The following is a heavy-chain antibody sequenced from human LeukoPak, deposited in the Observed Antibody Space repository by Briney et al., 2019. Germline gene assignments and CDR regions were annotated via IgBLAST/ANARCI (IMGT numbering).Heavy chain of an antibody. J-gene: IGHJ4*02. D-gene: IGHD4-17*01. CDR3: ARDHARDYDDYHLVFDS. V-gene: IGHV4-4*02. CDR2: IYHSGST. CDR1: GGSISSTDW. Sequence: SGTLPLTCAVSGGSISSTDWWSWVRQPPGKGLEWIGEIYHSGSTNYNPSLMSRVIISIDKSENQFSLKLRSVTAADTAVYYCARDHARDYDDYHLVFDSWGQGTLVTVPS.